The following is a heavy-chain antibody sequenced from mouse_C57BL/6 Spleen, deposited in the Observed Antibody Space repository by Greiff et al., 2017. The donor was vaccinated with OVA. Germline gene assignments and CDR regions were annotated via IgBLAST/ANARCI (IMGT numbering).Heavy chain of an antibody. CDR2: ISSGGDYI. CDR3: TRDANLLRFAY. V-gene: IGHV5-9-1*02. CDR1: GFTFSSYA. J-gene: IGHJ3*01. Sequence: EVKLVESGEGLVKPGGSLKLSCAASGFTFSSYAMSWVRQTPEKRLEWVAYISSGGDYIYYADTVKGRFTISRDKARNTLYLQMSSLKSEDTAMYYCTRDANLLRFAYWGQGTLVTVSA. D-gene: IGHD2-1*01.